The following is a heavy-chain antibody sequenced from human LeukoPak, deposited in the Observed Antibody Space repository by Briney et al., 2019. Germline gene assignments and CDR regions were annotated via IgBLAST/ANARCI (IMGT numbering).Heavy chain of an antibody. V-gene: IGHV1-2*02. Sequence: APVKVSCKASGYAFTGYYMHWVRQAPGQGLEWMGWVNPNSGGTNYAQKFQGRVTMTRDTSISTAYMELSRLRSDDTAVYYCAREIRGAFDIWGQGTMVTVSS. J-gene: IGHJ3*02. CDR3: AREIRGAFDI. D-gene: IGHD3-3*02. CDR1: GYAFTGYY. CDR2: VNPNSGGT.